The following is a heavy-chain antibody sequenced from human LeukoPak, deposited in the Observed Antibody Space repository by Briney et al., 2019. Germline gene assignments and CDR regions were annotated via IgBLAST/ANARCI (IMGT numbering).Heavy chain of an antibody. D-gene: IGHD6-13*01. Sequence: GGSLRLSCAASGFTFSSYAMHWVRQAPGKGLEWVAVISYDGSNKYYADSVKGRFTISRDNSKNTLYLQMNSLRAEDTAVYHCARDRGAAAGSGSDDAFDIWGQGTMVTVSS. CDR3: ARDRGAAAGSGSDDAFDI. J-gene: IGHJ3*02. V-gene: IGHV3-30*01. CDR1: GFTFSSYA. CDR2: ISYDGSNK.